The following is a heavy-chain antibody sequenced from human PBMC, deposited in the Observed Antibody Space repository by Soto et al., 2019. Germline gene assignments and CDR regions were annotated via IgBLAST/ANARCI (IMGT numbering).Heavy chain of an antibody. V-gene: IGHV3-30-3*01. D-gene: IGHD5-18*01. CDR1: GFTFSSYA. CDR2: ISYDGSNK. CDR3: ARDPLWGTAMVLWYFDR. Sequence: QVQLVESGGGVVQPGRSLRLSCAASGFTFSSYAMHWVRQAPGKGLEWVAVISYDGSNKYYADSVKGRFTISRDNSKNTLYLQVNSLRAEDTAVYYCARDPLWGTAMVLWYFDRWGRGTLVTVSS. J-gene: IGHJ2*01.